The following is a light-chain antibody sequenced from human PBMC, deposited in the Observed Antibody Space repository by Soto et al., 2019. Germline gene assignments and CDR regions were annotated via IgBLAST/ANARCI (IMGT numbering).Light chain of an antibody. CDR2: GAS. CDR3: QQCYMGWT. J-gene: IGKJ1*01. Sequence: EIVMTQSPATLSVSPGERVTFSCRASQSVTSSLAWYQHKPGQAPRLLISGASTGATGVPARFSGSGSGTEFTFSITSLQPEDFGTYYCQQCYMGWTFGQGTKVDIK. CDR1: QSVTSS. V-gene: IGKV3-15*01.